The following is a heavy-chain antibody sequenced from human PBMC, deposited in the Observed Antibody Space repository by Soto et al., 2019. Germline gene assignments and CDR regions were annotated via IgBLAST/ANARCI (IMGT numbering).Heavy chain of an antibody. J-gene: IGHJ4*02. Sequence: ASVKVSCKASGYTFTGYYMHWVRQAPGQGLAWMGWINPNSGGTNYAQKFQGWVTMTRDTSISTAYMELSRLRSDDTAVYYCARSVGEGATGYFDYWGQGTLVTVSS. D-gene: IGHD1-26*01. CDR3: ARSVGEGATGYFDY. CDR2: INPNSGGT. CDR1: GYTFTGYY. V-gene: IGHV1-2*04.